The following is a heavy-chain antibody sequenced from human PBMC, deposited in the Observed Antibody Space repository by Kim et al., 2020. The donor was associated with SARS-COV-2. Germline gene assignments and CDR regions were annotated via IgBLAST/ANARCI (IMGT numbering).Heavy chain of an antibody. V-gene: IGHV4-31*03. CDR2: IYYSGST. J-gene: IGHJ6*02. D-gene: IGHD3-10*01. CDR1: GGSISSGGYY. CDR3: ARGYGSGSPYGMDV. Sequence: SETLSLTCTVSGGSISSGGYYWSWIRQHPGKGLEWIGYIYYSGSTYYNPSLKSRVTISVDTSKNQFSLKLSSVTAADTAVYYCARGYGSGSPYGMDVWGQRATVTVSS.